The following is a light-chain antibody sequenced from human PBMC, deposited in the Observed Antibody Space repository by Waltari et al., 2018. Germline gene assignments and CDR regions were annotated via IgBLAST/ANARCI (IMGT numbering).Light chain of an antibody. Sequence: DIQMTQSPSSVSASVGDRVTITCRASQDISSLLAWYQQKPGTAPKLLIYPASSLQSAVPSRFSGSGSGTDFTLTLSSLRPEYFATYYCQQASSFPVTFGQGTRLEIK. CDR3: QQASSFPVT. CDR2: PAS. J-gene: IGKJ5*01. CDR1: QDISSL. V-gene: IGKV1-12*01.